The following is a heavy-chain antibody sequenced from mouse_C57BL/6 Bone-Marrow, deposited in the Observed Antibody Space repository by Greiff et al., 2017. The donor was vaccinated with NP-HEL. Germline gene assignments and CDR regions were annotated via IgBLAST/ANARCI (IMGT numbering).Heavy chain of an antibody. Sequence: VQLKESGPELVKPGASVKISCKASGYTFTDYYMNWVKQSHGKSLEWIGDINPNNGGTSYNQKFKGKATLPVDKSSSTAYMELRSLTSEDSAVYYCARLGDYDPSYWYFDVWGTGTTVTVSS. D-gene: IGHD2-4*01. CDR3: ARLGDYDPSYWYFDV. V-gene: IGHV1-26*01. CDR2: INPNNGGT. CDR1: GYTFTDYY. J-gene: IGHJ1*03.